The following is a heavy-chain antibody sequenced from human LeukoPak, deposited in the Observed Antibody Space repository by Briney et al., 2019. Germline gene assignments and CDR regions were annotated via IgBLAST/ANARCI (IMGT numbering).Heavy chain of an antibody. Sequence: SETLSLTCAVSGYSISSGYYWGWIRQPPGKGLEWIGSIYHSGSTYYNPSLKSRVTISVDTSKNQFSLKLSSVTAADTAVYYCARERYLGSTSCYTRVHYFDYWGQGTLVTVSS. CDR3: ARERYLGSTSCYTRVHYFDY. V-gene: IGHV4-38-2*02. J-gene: IGHJ4*02. CDR1: GYSISSGYY. CDR2: IYHSGST. D-gene: IGHD2-2*02.